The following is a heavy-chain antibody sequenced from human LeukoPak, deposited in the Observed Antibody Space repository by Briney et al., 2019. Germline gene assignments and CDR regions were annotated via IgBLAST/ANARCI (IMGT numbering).Heavy chain of an antibody. V-gene: IGHV6-1*01. J-gene: IGHJ4*02. D-gene: IGHD5-24*01. CDR3: ARDPRWLQFFDY. CDR2: TYYRSKWYN. CDR1: GDSFSSNSAA. Sequence: LSQTLSLTCAISGDSFSSNSAAWNWIRQSPPRGLEWLGRTYYRSKWYNDYAVSVKSRITINPDTSKNQFSLQLNSVTPEDTAVYYCARDPRWLQFFDYWGQGTLVTVSS.